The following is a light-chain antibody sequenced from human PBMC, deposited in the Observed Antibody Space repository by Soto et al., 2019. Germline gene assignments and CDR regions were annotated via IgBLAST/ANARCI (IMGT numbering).Light chain of an antibody. CDR2: AAS. J-gene: IGKJ5*01. V-gene: IGKV1-39*01. CDR1: QSIGTI. Sequence: DIQMTQSPSSLSASIGDRVTITCRASQSIGTILNWYQQKPGKAPKVLIYAASSLQSGVPSRFSGSGSGTDFTLTSSSLQPEDFATYYCQQSYYNPSCGQATRLEIK. CDR3: QQSYYNPS.